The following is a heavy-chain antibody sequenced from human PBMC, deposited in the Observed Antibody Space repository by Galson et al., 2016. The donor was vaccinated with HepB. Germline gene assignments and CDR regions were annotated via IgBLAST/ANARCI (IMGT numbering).Heavy chain of an antibody. CDR3: AREGGCSGGRCHNAAFDI. D-gene: IGHD2-15*01. CDR2: IGAAGNT. CDR1: GFTFSNYD. V-gene: IGHV3-13*01. J-gene: IGHJ3*02. Sequence: SLRLSCAASGFTFSNYDMHWVRQAPGKGLEWVSAIGAAGNTYYPGSVKGRFTISRENANNSLYLHMNSLRAGDTAVYYCAREGGCSGGRCHNAAFDIWGQGTMVTVSS.